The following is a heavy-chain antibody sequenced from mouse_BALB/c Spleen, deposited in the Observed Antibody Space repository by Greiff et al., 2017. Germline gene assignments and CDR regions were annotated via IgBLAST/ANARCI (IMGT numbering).Heavy chain of an antibody. CDR3: ARDHDYDGDYYAMDY. J-gene: IGHJ4*01. Sequence: EVKLMESGGGLVKPGGSLKLSCAASGFTFSSYAMSWVRQSPEKRLEWVAEISSGGSYTYYPDTVTGRFTISRDNAKNTLYLEMSSLRSEDTAMYYCARDHDYDGDYYAMDYWGQGTSVTVSS. CDR1: GFTFSSYA. CDR2: ISSGGSYT. D-gene: IGHD2-4*01. V-gene: IGHV5-9-4*01.